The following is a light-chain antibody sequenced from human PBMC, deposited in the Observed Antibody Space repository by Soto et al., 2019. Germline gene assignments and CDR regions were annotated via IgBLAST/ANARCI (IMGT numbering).Light chain of an antibody. CDR2: AAS. CDR1: QSISSY. V-gene: IGKV1-39*01. Sequence: DLQMTQSPSSLSASVGDRVTSTCRASQSISSYLNWYQQKPRKAPKLLIYAASSLQSGVPSRFSGSGSGTDSTLTISSLQPEDFATYYCQQRYSTPMYTFGQGTKLEIK. J-gene: IGKJ2*01. CDR3: QQRYSTPMYT.